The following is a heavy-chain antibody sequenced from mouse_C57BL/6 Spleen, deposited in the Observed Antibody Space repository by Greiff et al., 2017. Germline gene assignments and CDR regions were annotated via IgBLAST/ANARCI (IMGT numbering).Heavy chain of an antibody. CDR2: VSSGSSTI. J-gene: IGHJ3*01. V-gene: IGHV5-17*01. CDR1: GFTFSDYG. Sequence: EVKVEESGGGLVKPGGSLKLSCAASGFTFSDYGMHWVRHAPAKGLEWVSYVSSGSSTIYYADTVKGRFTISRDNAKNTLFLQMTSLRSEDTAMYYCARPWDLSRFAYWGQGTLVTVSA. D-gene: IGHD4-1*01. CDR3: ARPWDLSRFAY.